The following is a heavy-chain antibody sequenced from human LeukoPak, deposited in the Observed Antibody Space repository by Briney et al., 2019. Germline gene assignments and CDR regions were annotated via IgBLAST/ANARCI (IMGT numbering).Heavy chain of an antibody. CDR1: GFTFSSYE. V-gene: IGHV3-48*03. Sequence: PGGSLRLSCAASGFTFSSYEMKWVRQAPGKGLEWVSYISSSGSTIYYADSVKGRFTISRGNAKNSLYLQMNSLRAEDTAVYYCARESVDSSGYYYERPEYFQHWGQGTLVSVSS. CDR3: ARESVDSSGYYYERPEYFQH. CDR2: ISSSGSTI. D-gene: IGHD3-22*01. J-gene: IGHJ1*01.